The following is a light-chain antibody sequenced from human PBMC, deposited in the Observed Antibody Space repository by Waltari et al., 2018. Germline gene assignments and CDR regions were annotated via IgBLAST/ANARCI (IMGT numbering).Light chain of an antibody. Sequence: QSALTQPRSVSGSPGQSVTISCTGTSSDVGGYNYVSWYQQHPGKAPKLMIYDVSKRPSGVPDRFAVSKSGNTASLTISGLQAEDEADYYCCSYACSYTFYVCGTGTKVTVL. J-gene: IGLJ1*01. V-gene: IGLV2-11*01. CDR3: CSYACSYTFYV. CDR1: SSDVGGYNY. CDR2: DVS.